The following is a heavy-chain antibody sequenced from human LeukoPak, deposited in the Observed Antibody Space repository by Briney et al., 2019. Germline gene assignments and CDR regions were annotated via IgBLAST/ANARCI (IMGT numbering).Heavy chain of an antibody. CDR1: GGSISSYY. J-gene: IGHJ5*02. CDR3: ARDLGYYGSGSYYKIGWFDP. CDR2: IYYSGST. V-gene: IGHV4-59*01. Sequence: PSETLSLTCTVSGGSISSYYWSWIRQPAGKGLEWIGYIYYSGSTNYNPSLKSRVTISVDTSKNQFSLKLSSVTAADTAVYYCARDLGYYGSGSYYKIGWFDPWGQGTLVTVSS. D-gene: IGHD3-10*01.